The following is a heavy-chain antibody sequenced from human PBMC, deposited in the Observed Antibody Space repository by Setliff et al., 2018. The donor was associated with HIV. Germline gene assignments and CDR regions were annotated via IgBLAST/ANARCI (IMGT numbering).Heavy chain of an antibody. Sequence: GESLKISCAASGFTFSTYGMHWVRQAPGKGLEWVAFIRYDGSNKYYADSVKGRFTISRDNSKNTLHLQMNSLRAEDTALYYCAKDMEYDTSVYYHWYFDLWGRGAQVTVSS. V-gene: IGHV3-30*02. CDR1: GFTFSTYG. CDR3: AKDMEYDTSVYYHWYFDL. J-gene: IGHJ2*01. D-gene: IGHD3-22*01. CDR2: IRYDGSNK.